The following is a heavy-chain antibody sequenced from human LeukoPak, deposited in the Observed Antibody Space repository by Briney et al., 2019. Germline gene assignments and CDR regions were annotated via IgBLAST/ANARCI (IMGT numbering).Heavy chain of an antibody. V-gene: IGHV1-2*02. CDR2: INPNSGGT. Sequence: GASVKVSCKASGYTFTGYYMHWVRQAPGQGLEWMGWINPNSGGTNYAQKFQGRVTMTRDTSISTAYMELSRLRSDDTAVYYCASQYDFWSGYAPFDYWGRGTLVTVSS. CDR1: GYTFTGYY. J-gene: IGHJ4*02. CDR3: ASQYDFWSGYAPFDY. D-gene: IGHD3-3*01.